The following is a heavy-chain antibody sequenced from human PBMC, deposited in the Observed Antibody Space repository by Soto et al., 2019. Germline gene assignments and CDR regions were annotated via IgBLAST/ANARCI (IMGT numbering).Heavy chain of an antibody. V-gene: IGHV1-18*01. CDR3: ACNLAGSYYFDN. CDR1: GYTCTSYG. D-gene: IGHD3-9*01. Sequence: QVQLVQSGAEVKKPGALVKVSCKASGYTCTSYGISWVRQAPGQGLEWMGGISAYNGNTNYAQKLQGRVTMTTDNPTSTAYMELRSLRSDDTALYYGACNLAGSYYFDNWGQGTMVTVSS. J-gene: IGHJ4*02. CDR2: ISAYNGNT.